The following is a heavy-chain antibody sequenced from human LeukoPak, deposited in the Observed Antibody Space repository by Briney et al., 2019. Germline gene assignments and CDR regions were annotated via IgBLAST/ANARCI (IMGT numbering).Heavy chain of an antibody. Sequence: GASVKVSCKASGGTFSSYAISWVRQAPGQGLEWMGGITPIFGTANYAQKFQGRVTITADESTSTAYMELSSLRSEDTAVYYCARAVGYYDSSGYYRDYWGQGTPVTVSS. CDR1: GGTFSSYA. D-gene: IGHD3-22*01. CDR3: ARAVGYYDSSGYYRDY. CDR2: ITPIFGTA. V-gene: IGHV1-69*13. J-gene: IGHJ4*02.